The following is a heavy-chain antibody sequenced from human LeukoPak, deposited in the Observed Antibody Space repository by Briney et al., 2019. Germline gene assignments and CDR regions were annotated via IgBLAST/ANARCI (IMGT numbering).Heavy chain of an antibody. CDR1: GGYIRSYY. V-gene: IGHV4-59*12. Sequence: PSETLSLTCTVSGGYIRSYYWSWVRQPPGKGLEWIGYIYYSGSTNYNPSLKSRVTISVDTSKNQFSLKLSSVTAADTAVYYCARVFDYYYMDVWGKGTTVTVSS. CDR3: ARVFDYYYMDV. D-gene: IGHD3-9*01. CDR2: IYYSGST. J-gene: IGHJ6*03.